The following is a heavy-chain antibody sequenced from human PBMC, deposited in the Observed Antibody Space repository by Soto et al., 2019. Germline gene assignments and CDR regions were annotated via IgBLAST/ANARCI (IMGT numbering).Heavy chain of an antibody. CDR3: ARDTPSDFVVVPADTQYYYYYYGMDV. V-gene: IGHV1-69*13. D-gene: IGHD2-2*01. Sequence: SVKVSCKASGGTFSSYAISWVRQAPGQGLEWMGGIIPIFGTANYAQKFKGRVTITADESTSTAYKELSSLRSEDTAVYYCARDTPSDFVVVPADTQYYYYYYGMDVWGQGTTVTVSS. CDR1: GGTFSSYA. CDR2: IIPIFGTA. J-gene: IGHJ6*02.